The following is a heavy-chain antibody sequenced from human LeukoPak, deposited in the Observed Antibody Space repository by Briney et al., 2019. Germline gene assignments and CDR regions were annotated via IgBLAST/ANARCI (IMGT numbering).Heavy chain of an antibody. Sequence: GGSLRHSCAASGFTFSSYWMTWVRQAPGKGLEWVANINDDGSDANYVDSVKGRFTVSRDNAKNSLYLQMNSLRAEDTAVYYCLTIVETTIDAFDIWGQGTMVTVSS. V-gene: IGHV3-7*01. CDR2: INDDGSDA. D-gene: IGHD1-26*01. CDR1: GFTFSSYW. CDR3: LTIVETTIDAFDI. J-gene: IGHJ3*02.